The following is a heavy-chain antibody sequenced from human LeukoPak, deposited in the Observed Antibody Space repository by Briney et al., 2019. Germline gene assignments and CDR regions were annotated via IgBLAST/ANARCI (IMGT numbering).Heavy chain of an antibody. J-gene: IGHJ4*02. V-gene: IGHV4-59*01. CDR2: IYYSGST. Sequence: PSETLSLTCTVSGGSISSYYWSWLRQPPGQGLEWIGYIYYSGSTNYNPSLKSRVTISVDTSKNQYSLKLSSVTAADTAVYYCARDPGGYYDSSGYYSHVGYFDYWGQGTLVTVSS. CDR1: GGSISSYY. D-gene: IGHD3-22*01. CDR3: ARDPGGYYDSSGYYSHVGYFDY.